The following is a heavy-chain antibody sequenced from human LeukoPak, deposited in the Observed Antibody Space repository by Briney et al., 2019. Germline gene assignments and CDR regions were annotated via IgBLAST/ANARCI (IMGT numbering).Heavy chain of an antibody. J-gene: IGHJ4*02. V-gene: IGHV3-15*01. D-gene: IGHD3-22*01. Sequence: PGGSLRLSCAASGFTFSSYAMSWVRQAPGKGLEWVGRIKSKTDGGTTDYAAPVKGRFTISRDDSKNTLYLQMNSLKTEDTAVYYCTTMGYYYDSSGYYAGGNYWGQGTLVTVSS. CDR3: TTMGYYYDSSGYYAGGNY. CDR1: GFTFSSYA. CDR2: IKSKTDGGTT.